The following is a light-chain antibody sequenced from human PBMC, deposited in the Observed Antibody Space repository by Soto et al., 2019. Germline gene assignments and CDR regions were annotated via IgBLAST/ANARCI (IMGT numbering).Light chain of an antibody. V-gene: IGKV3-15*01. J-gene: IGKJ4*01. CDR3: QQYNNWPPLT. CDR1: QSVNSN. Sequence: EIVMTKSPATLSVSPGERATLSCRASQSVNSNLAWYQQKPGQAPRLLIYGTYTRATGIPPRFSGSRSGTEFTLTISSLQSEDFAVYYCQQYNNWPPLTFGGGTKVEIK. CDR2: GTY.